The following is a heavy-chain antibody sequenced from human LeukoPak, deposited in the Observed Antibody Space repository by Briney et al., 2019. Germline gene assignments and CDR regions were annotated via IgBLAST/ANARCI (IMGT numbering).Heavy chain of an antibody. CDR2: IYTSGST. D-gene: IGHD3-3*01. Sequence: PSQTLSLTCTVSGGSISSGSYYWSWNRQPAGKGLEWIGRIYTSGSTNYNPSLKSRVTISVDTSKNQFSLKLSSVTAADTAVYYCASGDFLANWFDPWGQGTLVTVSS. J-gene: IGHJ5*02. V-gene: IGHV4-61*02. CDR3: ASGDFLANWFDP. CDR1: GGSISSGSYY.